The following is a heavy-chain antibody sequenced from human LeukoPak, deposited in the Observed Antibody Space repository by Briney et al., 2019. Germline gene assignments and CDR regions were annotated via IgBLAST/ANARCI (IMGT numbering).Heavy chain of an antibody. D-gene: IGHD3-16*02. CDR1: GYTFTSYD. J-gene: IGHJ3*02. V-gene: IGHV1-8*01. Sequence: RASVKVSCKASGYTFTSYDINWVRQATGQGLEWMGWMNPNSGNTGYAQKFQGRVTMTRNTSISTAYMELSSLRSEDTAVYYCARSYPGDDAFDIWGQGTMVTVSS. CDR3: ARSYPGDDAFDI. CDR2: MNPNSGNT.